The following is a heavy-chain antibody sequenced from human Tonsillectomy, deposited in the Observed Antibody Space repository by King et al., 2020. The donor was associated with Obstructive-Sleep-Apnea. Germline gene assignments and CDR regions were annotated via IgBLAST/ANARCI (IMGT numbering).Heavy chain of an antibody. CDR3: ARDDTRAMNGWYDANDF. Sequence: VQLVESGGGLVRPGGSLSLSCAASGFSLSNYWMTWVRQAPGKGLEWVANIKDDGGQRNYVDSVKGRFTISRDNAKNSLYLQMNSLRAGDTAVYYCARDDTRAMNGWYDANDFWGQGTMVTVSS. V-gene: IGHV3-7*01. J-gene: IGHJ3*01. CDR1: GFSLSNYW. CDR2: IKDDGGQR. D-gene: IGHD6-19*01.